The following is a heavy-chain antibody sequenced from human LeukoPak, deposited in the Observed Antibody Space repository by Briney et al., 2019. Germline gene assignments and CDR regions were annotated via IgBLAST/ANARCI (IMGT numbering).Heavy chain of an antibody. CDR2: IDPSDSYT. CDR3: ARLGPIDIKNDDYYYYCGMDV. CDR1: GYSFTSYW. Sequence: GESLKISCKGSGYSFTSYWISWVRQMPGKGLEWMGRIDPSDSYTNYSPSFQGHVTISADKSISTAYLQWSSLKASDTAMYYCARLGPIDIKNDDYYYYCGMDVWGQGTTVTVSS. J-gene: IGHJ6*02. V-gene: IGHV5-10-1*01. D-gene: IGHD2/OR15-2a*01.